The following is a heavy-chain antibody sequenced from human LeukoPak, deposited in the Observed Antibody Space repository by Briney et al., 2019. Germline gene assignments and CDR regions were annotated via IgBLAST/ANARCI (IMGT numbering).Heavy chain of an antibody. CDR3: ARDQGQLWLRDLSPLDY. CDR2: IWYDGSNK. Sequence: GGSLRLSCAASGFTFSSYGMHWVRQAPGKGLEWVAVIWYDGSNKYYADSVKGRFTISRDNSKNTLYLQMNSLRAENTAVYYCARDQGQLWLRDLSPLDYWGQGTLVTVSS. CDR1: GFTFSSYG. D-gene: IGHD5-18*01. V-gene: IGHV3-33*01. J-gene: IGHJ4*02.